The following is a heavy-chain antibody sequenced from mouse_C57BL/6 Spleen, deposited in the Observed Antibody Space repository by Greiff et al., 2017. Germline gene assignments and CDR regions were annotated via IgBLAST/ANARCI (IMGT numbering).Heavy chain of an antibody. V-gene: IGHV3-3*01. CDR1: GFSINSDCY. J-gene: IGHJ4*01. CDR3: ARGEPRYYALDY. CDR2: TFYSGIT. Sequence: EVKLVESGPSLVRPSQTLSLTCTVTGFSINSDCYRIWIRQPPGNKLEYIGYTFYSGITYYNPSLESRTYITRDTSKNQFSLKLSSVTTEDTAPYNCARGEPRYYALDYWGQGTSVTVSS.